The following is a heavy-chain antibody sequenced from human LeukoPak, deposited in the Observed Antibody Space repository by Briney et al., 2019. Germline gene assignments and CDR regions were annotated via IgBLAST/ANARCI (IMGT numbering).Heavy chain of an antibody. CDR2: ISYDGSNK. CDR1: GFTFSSYA. D-gene: IGHD5-12*01. Sequence: GGSLRLSCAASGFTFSSYAMHWVRQAPGKGLEWVAVISYDGSNKYYADSVKGRFTISRDNSKNTLYLQMNSLRAEDTAVYYCARSGYDWGRPFDYWGQGTLVTVSS. V-gene: IGHV3-30-3*01. CDR3: ARSGYDWGRPFDY. J-gene: IGHJ4*02.